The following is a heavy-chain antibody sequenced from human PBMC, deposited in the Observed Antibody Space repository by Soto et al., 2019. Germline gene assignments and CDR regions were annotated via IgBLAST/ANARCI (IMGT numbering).Heavy chain of an antibody. V-gene: IGHV4-39*01. CDR2: IYYSGST. CDR1: GGSISSSSYY. J-gene: IGHJ4*02. D-gene: IGHD3-22*01. Sequence: QLQLQESGPGLVKPSETLSLTCTISGGSISSSSYYWGWIRQPPGKGLEWIGSIYYSGSTYYNPSLKSRVTISVDTSKNQFSLKLSSVTAADTAVYYCASPPQLCGYYLYYFDYWGQGTLVTVSS. CDR3: ASPPQLCGYYLYYFDY.